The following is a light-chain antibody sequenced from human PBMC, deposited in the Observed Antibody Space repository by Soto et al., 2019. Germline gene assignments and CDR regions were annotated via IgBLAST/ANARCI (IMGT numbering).Light chain of an antibody. Sequence: EIVLTQSPGTLSLSPGERATLSCRASQSVSSSYLAWYQQKPGQAPRLLIYGASSRATGIPDRFSGSGSGTDFTLTISRLEPEDFAVYSCQQYGSSPYTFGRGTKLEI. CDR3: QQYGSSPYT. J-gene: IGKJ2*01. V-gene: IGKV3-20*01. CDR2: GAS. CDR1: QSVSSSY.